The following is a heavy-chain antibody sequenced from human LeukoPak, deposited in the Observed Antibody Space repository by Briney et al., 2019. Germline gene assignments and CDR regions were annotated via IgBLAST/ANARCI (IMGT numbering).Heavy chain of an antibody. J-gene: IGHJ4*02. D-gene: IGHD3-16*01. Sequence: GGSLRLSCAASGFTFSSYWMHWVRQDPGKGLVWVSRINGDGSTTSYAGSVRGRFTTSRDNAKNTLFLQMNSLSVEDTAVYYCRTYRWGDPFDSWGQGTLVTVSS. V-gene: IGHV3-74*01. CDR2: INGDGSTT. CDR3: RTYRWGDPFDS. CDR1: GFTFSSYW.